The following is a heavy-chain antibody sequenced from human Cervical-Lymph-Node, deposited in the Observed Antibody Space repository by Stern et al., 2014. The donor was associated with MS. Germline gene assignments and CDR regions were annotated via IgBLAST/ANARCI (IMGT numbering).Heavy chain of an antibody. CDR1: GFSFDEFA. CDR2: ISWNSANV. CDR3: AKAYLYCSDGVCYNHGMDV. J-gene: IGHJ6*02. V-gene: IGHV3-9*01. D-gene: IGHD2-8*01. Sequence: EVQLVESGGTLAQPGRSLRLSCTASGFSFDEFAMHWVRQAPGKGLEWVSGISWNSANVGYADSVKGRFTISRDNAKSSLYLHMSSLRAEDTALYYCAKAYLYCSDGVCYNHGMDVWGQGTTVTVAS.